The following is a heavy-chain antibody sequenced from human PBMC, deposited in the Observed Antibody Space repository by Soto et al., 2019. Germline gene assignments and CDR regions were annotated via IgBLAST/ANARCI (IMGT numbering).Heavy chain of an antibody. J-gene: IGHJ6*03. D-gene: IGHD5-18*01. CDR1: GFTFSSYW. CDR3: ARRGYSYGYDYYYYMDV. V-gene: IGHV3-7*01. CDR2: IKQDGSEK. Sequence: GGSLRLSCAASGFTFSSYWMSWVRQAPGKGLKWVANIKQDGSEKYYVDSVKGRFTISRDNAKNSLYLQMNSLRAEDTAVYYCARRGYSYGYDYYYYMDVWGKGTTVTVSS.